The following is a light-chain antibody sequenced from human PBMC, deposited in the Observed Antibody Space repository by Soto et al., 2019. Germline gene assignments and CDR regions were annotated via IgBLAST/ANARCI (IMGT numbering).Light chain of an antibody. J-gene: IGKJ5*01. Sequence: DIVMTQSPLSLPVTPGEPASISCRSSQSLLHLNENNYLDWYLQKPGQSPQLLIYLGSNRASGVPDRFSGSVSGTDFTLKISRVEAEDVGIYYCMQALQNPVTFGQGTRLEIK. CDR1: QSLLHLNENNY. CDR3: MQALQNPVT. V-gene: IGKV2-28*01. CDR2: LGS.